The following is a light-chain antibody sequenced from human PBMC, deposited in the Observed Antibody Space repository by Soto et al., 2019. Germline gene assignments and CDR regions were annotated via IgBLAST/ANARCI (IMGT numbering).Light chain of an antibody. CDR1: SGDVGAYDS. V-gene: IGLV2-23*01. J-gene: IGLJ1*01. Sequence: QSALAQPASVSGSPGQSITISCTGTSGDVGAYDSVSWYQQHPHKAPQLIIYKGTQRPSGVSNRFSGSTSGNAASLTISGLQADDEADYFCCSSAPESTYVCGTGTKVTVL. CDR2: KGT. CDR3: CSSAPESTYV.